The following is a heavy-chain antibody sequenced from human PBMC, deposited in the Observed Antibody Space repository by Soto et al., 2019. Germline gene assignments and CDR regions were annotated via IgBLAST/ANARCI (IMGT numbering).Heavy chain of an antibody. CDR2: IIPIFGTA. J-gene: IGHJ6*02. D-gene: IGHD2-2*01. Sequence: QGQLVQSGAEVKKPGSSVKVSCKASRGTFSSYAISWVRQAPGQGLEWLGGIIPIFGTANYAQKFQGRVTITADESTSTAYMELSSLRSEDTAVYYCASSRYCISTICHPSSFVYYYYGMDVWGQGTTVTVSS. CDR1: RGTFSSYA. CDR3: ASSRYCISTICHPSSFVYYYYGMDV. V-gene: IGHV1-69*12.